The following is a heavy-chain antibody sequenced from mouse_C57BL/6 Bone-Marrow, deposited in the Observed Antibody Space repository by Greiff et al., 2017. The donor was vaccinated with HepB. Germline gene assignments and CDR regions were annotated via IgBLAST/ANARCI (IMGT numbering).Heavy chain of an antibody. CDR2: ISDGGSYT. J-gene: IGHJ1*03. D-gene: IGHD2-4*01. CDR1: GFTFSSYA. Sequence: EVKVEESGGGLVKPGGSLKLSCAASGFTFSSYAMSWVRQTPEKRLEWVATISDGGSYTYSPDNVKGRFTISRDNAKNNLYLQMSHLKSEDTAMYYCARDPDDYDSWYFDVWGTGTTVTVAS. CDR3: ARDPDDYDSWYFDV. V-gene: IGHV5-4*01.